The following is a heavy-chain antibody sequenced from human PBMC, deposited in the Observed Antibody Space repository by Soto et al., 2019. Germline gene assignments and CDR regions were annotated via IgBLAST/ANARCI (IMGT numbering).Heavy chain of an antibody. D-gene: IGHD3-9*01. Sequence: DSGKVCFKASGYTFIGYYMHLVRQAPGQGLEWLGWINPNSGATIYSQKFQGRVTMTRDTSINTAYMELSRLRSDDTAVYYCARDSYYDILTGYSRNAFDIWGQGTLVTVSS. V-gene: IGHV1-2*02. CDR2: INPNSGAT. J-gene: IGHJ3*02. CDR1: GYTFIGYY. CDR3: ARDSYYDILTGYSRNAFDI.